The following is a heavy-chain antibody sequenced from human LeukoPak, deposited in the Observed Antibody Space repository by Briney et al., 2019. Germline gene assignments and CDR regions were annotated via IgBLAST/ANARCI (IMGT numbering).Heavy chain of an antibody. V-gene: IGHV3-74*01. CDR1: GFIFSSYW. Sequence: GGTLRLSCAVSGFIFSSYWLHWVRQAPGKGLVWVARINSDGSSTNYADSVKGRFTISRDNAKNTLSLQMNSLRAEDTAVYYCARAQYYDSTTAGGMDVWGQGTTVTVSS. J-gene: IGHJ6*02. CDR2: INSDGSST. CDR3: ARAQYYDSTTAGGMDV. D-gene: IGHD3-22*01.